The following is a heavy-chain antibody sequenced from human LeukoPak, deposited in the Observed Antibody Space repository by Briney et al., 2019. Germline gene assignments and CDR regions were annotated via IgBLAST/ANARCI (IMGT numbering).Heavy chain of an antibody. Sequence: QPGGSLRLSCAASRFTFSSYSMRWVRQAPGKGLEWVSSISGGSSYIYYADSVKGRFTISRDNAKNSLYLQMTSLSAEDTAVYYCARASANYDILTDYYHYSGLDVWGQGPTVTVPS. D-gene: IGHD3-9*01. CDR2: ISGGSSYI. J-gene: IGHJ6*02. CDR3: ARASANYDILTDYYHYSGLDV. CDR1: RFTFSSYS. V-gene: IGHV3-21*01.